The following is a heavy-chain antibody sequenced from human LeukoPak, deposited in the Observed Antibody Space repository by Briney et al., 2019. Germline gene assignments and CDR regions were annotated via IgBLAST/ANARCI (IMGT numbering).Heavy chain of an antibody. J-gene: IGHJ4*02. Sequence: PSETLSLTCTVSGGSISSGSYYWSWIRQPAGKGLEWIGRIYTSGSTNYNPSLKSRLTISADSSKNHFSLKLNSVTAADTAVYYCARADHYYDSSGYDLFGDWGQGTLVTVSS. D-gene: IGHD3-22*01. CDR2: IYTSGST. CDR3: ARADHYYDSSGYDLFGD. CDR1: GGSISSGSYY. V-gene: IGHV4-61*02.